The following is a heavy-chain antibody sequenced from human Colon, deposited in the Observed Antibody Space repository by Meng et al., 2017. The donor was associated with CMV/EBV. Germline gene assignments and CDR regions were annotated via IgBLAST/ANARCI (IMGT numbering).Heavy chain of an antibody. V-gene: IGHV1-2*02. CDR3: VRSSGWSLFDY. CDR1: GYTFSDYY. J-gene: IGHJ4*02. CDR2: IRSDGSAT. D-gene: IGHD6-19*01. Sequence: QVQRMHSGAGVKEPGASVKVSCKTSGYTFSDYYMHWVRQAPGQGLEWMGWIRSDGSATNYAQKFRGRVTMTRDASVSTAYMELSGLTSDDTAVYFCVRSSGWSLFDYWGPGALVTVSS.